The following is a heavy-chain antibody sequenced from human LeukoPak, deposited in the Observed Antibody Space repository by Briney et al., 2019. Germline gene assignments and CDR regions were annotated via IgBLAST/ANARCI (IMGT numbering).Heavy chain of an antibody. V-gene: IGHV3-30*02. D-gene: IGHD4-23*01. CDR3: AKHRHDGKDY. Sequence: GGSLRLSCAASGLTFSSYGMHWVRQALGKGLEWVAFIRYDESNKYYADSVKGRFTISRDNSKNTLYLQMNSLRTEDTGVYYCAKHRHDGKDYWGQGTLVTVSS. CDR2: IRYDESNK. J-gene: IGHJ4*02. CDR1: GLTFSSYG.